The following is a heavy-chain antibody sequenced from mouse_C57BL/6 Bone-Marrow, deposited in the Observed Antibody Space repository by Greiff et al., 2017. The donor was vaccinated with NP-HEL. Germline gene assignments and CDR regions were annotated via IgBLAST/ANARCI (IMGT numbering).Heavy chain of an antibody. D-gene: IGHD1-1*01. CDR2: IYPSDSET. Sequence: QVQLQQSGAELVRPGSSVKLSCKASGYTFTSYWMDWVKQRPGQGLEWIGNIYPSDSETHYNQKFKDKATLTVDKSSSTAYMQLSSLTSEDSAVYYCAIYGSRSWFAYWGQGTLVTVSA. CDR3: AIYGSRSWFAY. V-gene: IGHV1-61*01. CDR1: GYTFTSYW. J-gene: IGHJ3*01.